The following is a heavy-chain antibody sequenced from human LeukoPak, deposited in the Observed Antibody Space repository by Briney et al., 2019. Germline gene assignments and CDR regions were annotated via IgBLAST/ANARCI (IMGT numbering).Heavy chain of an antibody. CDR1: GFTLDGYG. V-gene: IGHV3-20*04. CDR3: ARETISYNYDSSGAERYWYFDL. J-gene: IGHJ2*01. Sequence: GGSLRLSCAASGFTLDGYGMSWVRQAPGKGLEWVSGINWNGGSTGYADSVKGRFTISRDNAKNSLYLQMNSLRAEDTALYYCARETISYNYDSSGAERYWYFDLWGRGTLVTVSS. D-gene: IGHD3-22*01. CDR2: INWNGGST.